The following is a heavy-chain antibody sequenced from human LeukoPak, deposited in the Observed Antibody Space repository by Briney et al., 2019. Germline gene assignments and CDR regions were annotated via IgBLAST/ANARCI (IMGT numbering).Heavy chain of an antibody. CDR3: ARASLYGSGSYYNYNWFDP. D-gene: IGHD3-10*01. J-gene: IGHJ5*02. CDR2: INAGNGNT. CDR1: GYTFTNYA. V-gene: IGHV1-3*01. Sequence: ASVKVSCKASGYTFTNYAMHWVRQAPGQRLEWMGWINAGNGNTKYSQKFQGRVTITRDTSTSTAYMELSSLRSEDTAVYYCARASLYGSGSYYNYNWFDPWGQGTLVTVSS.